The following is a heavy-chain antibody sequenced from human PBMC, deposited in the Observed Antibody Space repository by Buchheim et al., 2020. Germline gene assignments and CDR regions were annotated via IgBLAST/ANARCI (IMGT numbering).Heavy chain of an antibody. Sequence: QVQLVESGGGLVKPGGSLRLSCAASGFTFSDYYMSWIRQAPGKGLEWVSYISSRGTRIYYADSVKGRFTISRDNAKNSLFLQMNNQKAEDTAVYYCARDSSVTTVNYGMDVWGQGTT. CDR1: GFTFSDYY. D-gene: IGHD4-17*01. CDR2: ISSRGTRI. J-gene: IGHJ6*02. V-gene: IGHV3-11*01. CDR3: ARDSSVTTVNYGMDV.